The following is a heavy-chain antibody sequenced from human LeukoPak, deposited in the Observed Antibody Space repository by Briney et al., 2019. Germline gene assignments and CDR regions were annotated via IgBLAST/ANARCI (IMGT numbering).Heavy chain of an antibody. V-gene: IGHV1-18*01. CDR1: GYTFNSYG. Sequence: ASVKVSCKASGYTFNSYGINWVRQAPGQGLEGMGWISASNANTDYAQRFQGRVTMTTDTSTTTAYMELTSLRSDDTAVYYCARARGYSYGYSDYWGQGTLVTVSS. J-gene: IGHJ4*02. CDR3: ARARGYSYGYSDY. CDR2: ISASNANT. D-gene: IGHD5-18*01.